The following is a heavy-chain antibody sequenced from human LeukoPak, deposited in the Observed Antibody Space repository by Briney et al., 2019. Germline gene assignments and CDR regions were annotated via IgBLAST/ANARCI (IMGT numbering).Heavy chain of an antibody. CDR3: ARFLYSSGSPYFDY. Sequence: GGSLRLSCAASGFTVSSNYMSWVRQAPGKGLEWVSVIYSGGSTYYADSVKGRFTISRDNSKNTLYLQMNSLRAEDTAVYYCARFLYSSGSPYFDYWGQGTLVTVSS. CDR1: GFTVSSNY. V-gene: IGHV3-53*01. D-gene: IGHD6-19*01. J-gene: IGHJ4*02. CDR2: IYSGGST.